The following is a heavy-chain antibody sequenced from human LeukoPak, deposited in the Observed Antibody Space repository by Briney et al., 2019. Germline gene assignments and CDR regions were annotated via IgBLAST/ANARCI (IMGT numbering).Heavy chain of an antibody. CDR1: GYSISSGYY. CDR3: ARGDGALDY. V-gene: IGHV4-38-2*02. J-gene: IGHJ4*02. Sequence: PSETLSLTCTVSGYSISSGYYWGWIRQPPGEGLEWIGNIYDSGSTYYNPSLKSRVTISLDTSKNQFSLKLSSVTAADTAVYYCARGDGALDYWGQGTLVTVSS. D-gene: IGHD5-24*01. CDR2: IYDSGST.